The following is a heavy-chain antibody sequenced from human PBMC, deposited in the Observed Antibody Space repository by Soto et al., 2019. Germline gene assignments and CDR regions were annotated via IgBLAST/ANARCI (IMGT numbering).Heavy chain of an antibody. V-gene: IGHV3-30*18. J-gene: IGHJ4*02. CDR1: GFTFSSYG. Sequence: QVQLVESGGGVVQPGRSLRLSCAASGFTFSSYGMHWIRQAPGKGLEWVAVISYDGSNKYYADSVKGRFTISRDNSTNTLYLQMNSLRAEDTAVYYCAKLIAVAGTGDYWGQGSLVTVSS. CDR3: AKLIAVAGTGDY. D-gene: IGHD6-19*01. CDR2: ISYDGSNK.